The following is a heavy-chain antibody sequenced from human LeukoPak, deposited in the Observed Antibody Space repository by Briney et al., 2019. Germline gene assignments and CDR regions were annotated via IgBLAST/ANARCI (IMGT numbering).Heavy chain of an antibody. V-gene: IGHV3-30*04. J-gene: IGHJ3*02. CDR1: GFTFSSYA. D-gene: IGHD6-19*01. CDR3: AREKAVAVAFDI. CDR2: ISYDGSNK. Sequence: QSGGSLRLSCAASGFTFSSYAMHWVRQAPGKGLEWVAVISYDGSNKYYADSVKGRFTISRGNSKNTLYLQMNSLRAEDTAVYYCAREKAVAVAFDIWGQGTMVTVSS.